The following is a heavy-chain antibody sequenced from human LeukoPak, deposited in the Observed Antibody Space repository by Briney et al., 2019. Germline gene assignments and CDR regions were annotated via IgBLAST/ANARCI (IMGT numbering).Heavy chain of an antibody. V-gene: IGHV4-4*07. D-gene: IGHD3-10*01. Sequence: SETLSLTCTVSGGSISSYYWSWIRQPAGKGLEWIGRIYTSGSTNYNPSLKSRVTMSVDTSKNQLSLKLSSVTAADTAVYYCARDFDYYGSGSSYDPWGQGTLVTVSS. CDR3: ARDFDYYGSGSSYDP. CDR1: GGSISSYY. J-gene: IGHJ5*02. CDR2: IYTSGST.